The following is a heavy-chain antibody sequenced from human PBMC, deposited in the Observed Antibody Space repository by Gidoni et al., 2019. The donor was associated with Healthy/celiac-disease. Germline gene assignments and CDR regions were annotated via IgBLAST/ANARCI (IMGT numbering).Heavy chain of an antibody. J-gene: IGHJ6*02. V-gene: IGHV3-48*03. CDR3: ATMYSSSRYSGMDV. CDR2: MSSSGSTI. CDR1: GFSFSSYE. Sequence: EVQRVESGGGLAQPGGSLRLSCAAPGFSFSSYEMNWVRPAPGKGLEWVSYMSSSGSTIYYADSVKGRFTISRDNAKNSLYLQMNSLRAEDTAVYYCATMYSSSRYSGMDVWGRGTTVTVSS. D-gene: IGHD6-6*01.